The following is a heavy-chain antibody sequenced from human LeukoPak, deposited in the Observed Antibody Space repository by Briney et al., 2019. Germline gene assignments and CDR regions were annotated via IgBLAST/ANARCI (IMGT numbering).Heavy chain of an antibody. J-gene: IGHJ6*03. Sequence: SETLSLTCTVSGYSISSGYYWGWIRQPPGKGLEWIGSIYHSGSTYYNPSLKSRVTMSVDTSKNQFSLKLSSVTAADTAVYYCARTRYDYYDSSGEVSYYMDVWGKGTTVTISS. CDR3: ARTRYDYYDSSGEVSYYMDV. D-gene: IGHD3-22*01. CDR2: IYHSGST. V-gene: IGHV4-38-2*02. CDR1: GYSISSGYY.